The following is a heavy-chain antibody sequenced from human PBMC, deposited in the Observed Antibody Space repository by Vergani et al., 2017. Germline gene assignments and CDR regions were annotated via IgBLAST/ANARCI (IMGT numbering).Heavy chain of an antibody. CDR2: IHTNGVI. J-gene: IGHJ3*02. CDR1: GGSMSSYY. D-gene: IGHD3-16*01. V-gene: IGHV4-4*08. Sequence: QVQLQESGPGLVKPSETLFLTCTVSGGSMSSYYWSWIRQPPGKRLEWIGRIHTNGVIHYNPSLNSRATISVDTSRNQISLKLTSVTATDTAIYFCARGNPYVDFDIWGQGTMITVSS. CDR3: ARGNPYVDFDI.